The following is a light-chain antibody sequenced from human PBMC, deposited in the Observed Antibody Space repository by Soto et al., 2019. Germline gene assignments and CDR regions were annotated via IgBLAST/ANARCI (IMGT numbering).Light chain of an antibody. CDR1: QGIGSW. V-gene: IGKV1-5*03. Sequence: DIQMTQSPSSVSASVGDRVTITCRASQGIGSWLGWYQQKPGKAPKLLIYKASNLESGVPSRFRGSGSGTEFTLTINSLQPDDFATYYCQQYNTYRAFGQGTRVES. CDR3: QQYNTYRA. CDR2: KAS. J-gene: IGKJ1*01.